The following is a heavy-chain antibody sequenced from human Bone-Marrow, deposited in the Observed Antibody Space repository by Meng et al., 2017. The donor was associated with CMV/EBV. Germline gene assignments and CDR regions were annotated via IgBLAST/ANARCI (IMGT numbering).Heavy chain of an antibody. D-gene: IGHD3-3*01. V-gene: IGHV3-33*06. CDR2: IWYDGSNK. CDR3: AKACDFWSGYSNYGMDV. Sequence: GEPLKISCAASGFTFSSYGMHWVRQAPGKGLEWVAVIWYDGSNKYYADSVKGRFTISRDNSKNTLYLQMNSLRAEDTAVYYCAKACDFWSGYSNYGMDVWGQGTTVTVSS. J-gene: IGHJ6*02. CDR1: GFTFSSYG.